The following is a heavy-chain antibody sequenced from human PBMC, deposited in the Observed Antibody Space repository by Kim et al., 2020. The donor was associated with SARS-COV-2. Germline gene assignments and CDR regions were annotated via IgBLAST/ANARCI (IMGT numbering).Heavy chain of an antibody. CDR2: N. Sequence: NDYAVSVRSRITINADTSKNQFTLELNSVTPEDTAVYYCAGGGVATGFDYWGQGTLVTVSS. V-gene: IGHV6-1*01. D-gene: IGHD5-12*01. J-gene: IGHJ4*02. CDR3: AGGGVATGFDY.